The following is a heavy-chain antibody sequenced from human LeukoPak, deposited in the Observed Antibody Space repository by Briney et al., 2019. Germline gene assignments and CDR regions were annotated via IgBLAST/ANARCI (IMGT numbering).Heavy chain of an antibody. Sequence: PSETLSLTCTVSGGSISSSSYYWGWIRQPPGKGLEWIGSIYYSGSTYYNPSLKSRVTISVDTSKNQFSLKLSSVTAADTAVYYCARDPRGSGSRDAFDIWGQGTTVTVSS. CDR3: ARDPRGSGSRDAFDI. V-gene: IGHV4-39*07. CDR1: GGSISSSSYY. CDR2: IYYSGST. D-gene: IGHD3-10*01. J-gene: IGHJ3*02.